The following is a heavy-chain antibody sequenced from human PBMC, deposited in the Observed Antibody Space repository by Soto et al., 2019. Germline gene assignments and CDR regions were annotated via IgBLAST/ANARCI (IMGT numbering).Heavy chain of an antibody. CDR2: IHPSGST. D-gene: IGHD3-16*01. CDR1: GGSFSDNY. J-gene: IGHJ4*02. CDR3: TRGRHWVDS. Sequence: SETLSLTCAVYGGSFSDNYWSWIRQSPGKGLEWIGEIHPSGSTDCNPSLKNRVTMSLDTSQNQFSLKVTSVTAADTAVYYCTRGRHWVDSWGQGLLVNVSS. V-gene: IGHV4-34*01.